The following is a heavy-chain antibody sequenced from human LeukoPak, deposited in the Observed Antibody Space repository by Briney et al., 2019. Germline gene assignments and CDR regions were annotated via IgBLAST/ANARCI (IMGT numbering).Heavy chain of an antibody. J-gene: IGHJ4*02. V-gene: IGHV3-30*02. Sequence: GGSLRLSCAASGFSFSGYGMHWVRQAPGKGLEWVAFIRYDGSNEYYADSVKGRFTISRDNSKNTLYLQMNSLRAEDTAVYYCATFLEWLRRIFDYWGQGTLVTVSS. CDR3: ATFLEWLRRIFDY. CDR1: GFSFSGYG. CDR2: IRYDGSNE. D-gene: IGHD3-3*02.